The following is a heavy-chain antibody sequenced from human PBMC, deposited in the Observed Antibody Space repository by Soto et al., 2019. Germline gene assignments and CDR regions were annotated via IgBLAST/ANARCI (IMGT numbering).Heavy chain of an antibody. CDR1: GFTFSSYW. CDR3: ASQESPNGHWYFDL. V-gene: IGHV3-74*01. J-gene: IGHJ2*01. CDR2: INSDGSST. Sequence: GGSLRLSCAASGFTFSSYWMHWVRQAPGKGLVWVSRINSDGSSTSYADSVKGRFTISRDNAKNTLYLQMNSLRAEDAAVYYCASQESPNGHWYFDLWGRGTLVTVSS.